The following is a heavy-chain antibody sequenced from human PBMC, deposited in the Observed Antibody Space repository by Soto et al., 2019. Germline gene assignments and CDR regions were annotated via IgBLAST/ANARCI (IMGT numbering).Heavy chain of an antibody. J-gene: IGHJ6*03. Sequence: QVQLQQSGPGLVKPSQTLSLTCAISGDSVSSNSAAWNWIRQSPSRGLEWLGRTYYRSKWYNDSAISVKSRITINPDTSKNQFSLQLNSVTPEDTAVYYCARDTSMRRMTTVTMGYYYYMDVWGKGTTVTVSS. CDR1: GDSVSSNSAA. D-gene: IGHD4-17*01. CDR3: ARDTSMRRMTTVTMGYYYYMDV. CDR2: TYYRSKWYN. V-gene: IGHV6-1*01.